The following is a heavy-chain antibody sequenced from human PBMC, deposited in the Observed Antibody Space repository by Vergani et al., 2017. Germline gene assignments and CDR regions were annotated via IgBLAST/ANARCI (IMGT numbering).Heavy chain of an antibody. V-gene: IGHV3-33*01. CDR2: IWYDGSNK. J-gene: IGHJ6*02. D-gene: IGHD6-13*01. CDR3: ARGEGSSLKTGKISYYYYGMDV. Sequence: QVQLVESGGGVVQPGRSLRLSCAASGFTFSSYGMHWVRQAPGKGLEWVAVIWYDGSNKYYADSVKGRFTISRDNSKNTLYLQMNSLRAEDTAVYYCARGEGSSLKTGKISYYYYGMDVWGQGTTVTVSS. CDR1: GFTFSSYG.